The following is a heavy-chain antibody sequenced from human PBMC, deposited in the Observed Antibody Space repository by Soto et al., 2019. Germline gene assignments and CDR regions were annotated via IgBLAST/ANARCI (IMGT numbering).Heavy chain of an antibody. V-gene: IGHV1-69*06. CDR1: GGTFSSYA. CDR2: IIPIFGTA. Sequence: GASVKSCKASGGTFSSYAISWVRQAPGQGLEWMGGIIPIFGTANYAQKFQGRVTITADKSTSTAYMELSSLRSEDTAVYYCAREELVTGTYYYYGMDVWGQGTTLTVSS. D-gene: IGHD1-20*01. CDR3: AREELVTGTYYYYGMDV. J-gene: IGHJ6*02.